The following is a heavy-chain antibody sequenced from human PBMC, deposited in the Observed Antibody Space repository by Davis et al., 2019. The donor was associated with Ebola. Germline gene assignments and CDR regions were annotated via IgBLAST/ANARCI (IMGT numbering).Heavy chain of an antibody. CDR3: AKGERFLEWLLFDY. J-gene: IGHJ4*02. CDR1: GFTFSSYG. CDR2: ISYDGSNK. D-gene: IGHD3-3*01. V-gene: IGHV3-30*18. Sequence: GGSLRLSCAASGFTFSSYGMHWVRQAPGKGLEWVAVISYDGSNKYYADSVKGRFTISRDNSKNTLYLQMNSLRAEDTAVYYCAKGERFLEWLLFDYWGQGTLVTVSS.